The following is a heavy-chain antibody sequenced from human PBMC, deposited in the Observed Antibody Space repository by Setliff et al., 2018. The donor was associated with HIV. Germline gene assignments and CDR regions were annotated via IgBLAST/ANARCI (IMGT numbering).Heavy chain of an antibody. CDR1: GFTLTDYP. V-gene: IGHV3-30*04. CDR2: TASHGNWH. Sequence: PGGSLRLSCAASGFTLTDYPMHWVRQAPGNGLEWVAVTASHGNWHDYAASVKGRFTISRDTSRNTLYLQMNSLRVEDSALYYCARENNFDYWGQGTLVTVSS. CDR3: ARENNFDY. J-gene: IGHJ4*02.